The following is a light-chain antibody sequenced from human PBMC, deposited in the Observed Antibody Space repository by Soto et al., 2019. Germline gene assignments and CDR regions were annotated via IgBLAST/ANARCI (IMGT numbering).Light chain of an antibody. J-gene: IGKJ4*01. Sequence: AALSLKTSQSVSSSRLAWYRQKPGQAPRLLIYGASSRATGIPDRFSGSGSGTDVALTIGRFAVEDFVVYHCPEYGSSLFTFGEGTKVDIK. CDR3: PEYGSSLFT. CDR2: GAS. CDR1: QSVSSSR. V-gene: IGKV3-20*01.